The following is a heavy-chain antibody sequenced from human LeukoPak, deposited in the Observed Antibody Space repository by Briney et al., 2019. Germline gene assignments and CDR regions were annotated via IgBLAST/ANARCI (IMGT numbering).Heavy chain of an antibody. CDR2: ISSSSSYI. D-gene: IGHD5-18*01. V-gene: IGHV3-21*05. Sequence: GGSLRLSCASSGFTFSTYWMNWVRQAPRKGLEWVSYISSSSSYIYYADSVKGRFTISRDNAKNSLYLQMNSLRAEDTAVYYCARSRDTAMAHFDYWGQGTLVTVSS. CDR1: GFTFSTYW. J-gene: IGHJ4*02. CDR3: ARSRDTAMAHFDY.